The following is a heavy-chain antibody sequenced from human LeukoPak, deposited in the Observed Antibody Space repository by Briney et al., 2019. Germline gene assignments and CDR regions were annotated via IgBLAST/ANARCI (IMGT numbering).Heavy chain of an antibody. CDR2: ICYSGST. V-gene: IGHV4-59*01. J-gene: IGHJ4*02. CDR3: ARESSYGDYLDY. Sequence: SETLSLTCTVSGGSISSYYWSWIRQPPGKGLEWIGYICYSGSTNYNPSLKSRVTISVDTSKNQFSLKLSSVTAADTAVYYCARESSYGDYLDYWGQGTLVTVSS. D-gene: IGHD4-17*01. CDR1: GGSISSYY.